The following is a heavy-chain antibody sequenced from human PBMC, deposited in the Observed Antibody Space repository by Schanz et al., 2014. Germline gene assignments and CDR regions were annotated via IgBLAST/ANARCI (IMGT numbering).Heavy chain of an antibody. V-gene: IGHV3-33*05. CDR3: VRDLGGDQTDY. CDR1: GFNFANHA. D-gene: IGHD4-17*01. Sequence: VQLLESGGGVVQPGRSLRLSCAASGFNFANHAIHWVRQGQGNGLQWVAVISSDGSKKLYADSVKARFTISRDNSKNSVSLQMNSLRAEDTAVYYCVRDLGGDQTDYWGQGTLVTVSS. J-gene: IGHJ4*02. CDR2: ISSDGSKK.